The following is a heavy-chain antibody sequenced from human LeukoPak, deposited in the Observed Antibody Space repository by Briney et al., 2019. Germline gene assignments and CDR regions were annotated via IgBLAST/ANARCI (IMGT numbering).Heavy chain of an antibody. CDR3: ARGPIVVVAAAIRFDP. CDR1: GYTFTSYD. J-gene: IGHJ5*02. Sequence: ASVKVSCKASGYTFTSYDINWVRQATGQGLEWMGWMNPNSGNTGYAQKFQGRVTMTRNTSISTAYMELSSLRSEDTAVYYCARGPIVVVAAAIRFDPWGQGTLVTVSS. V-gene: IGHV1-8*01. D-gene: IGHD2-2*01. CDR2: MNPNSGNT.